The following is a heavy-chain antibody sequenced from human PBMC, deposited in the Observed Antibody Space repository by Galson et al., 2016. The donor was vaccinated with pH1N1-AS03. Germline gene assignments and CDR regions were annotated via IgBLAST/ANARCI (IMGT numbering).Heavy chain of an antibody. CDR1: GFTFSTYA. CDR2: TSDSGT. V-gene: IGHV3-23*01. Sequence: GFTFSTYAMAWVRQAPGKGLEWVSATSDSGTFYTDSVKGRFTISRDDSRDTVYLQMNSLRAEDTALYYCAKGVSNSGDGGVAYWGQGILVTVSS. D-gene: IGHD3-16*01. CDR3: AKGVSNSGDGGVAY. J-gene: IGHJ4*02.